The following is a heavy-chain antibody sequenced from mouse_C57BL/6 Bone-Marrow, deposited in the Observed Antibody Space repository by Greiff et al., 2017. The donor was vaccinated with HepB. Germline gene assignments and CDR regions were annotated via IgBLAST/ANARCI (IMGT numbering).Heavy chain of an antibody. J-gene: IGHJ2*01. CDR3: ARGYGSSYSDY. Sequence: QVQLQQPGAELVMPGASVKLSCKASGYTFTSYWMHWVKQRPGQGLEWIGEIDPSDSYTNYNQQFKGKSTLTVDKSSSTAYMQLSSLTSEDSAVYYCARGYGSSYSDYWGQGTTLTVSS. CDR1: GYTFTSYW. V-gene: IGHV1-69*01. CDR2: IDPSDSYT. D-gene: IGHD1-1*01.